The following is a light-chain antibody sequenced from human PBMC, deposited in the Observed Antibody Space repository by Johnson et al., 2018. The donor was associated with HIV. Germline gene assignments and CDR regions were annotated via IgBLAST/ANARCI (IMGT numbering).Light chain of an antibody. CDR2: ENN. Sequence: QSVLTQPPSVSAAPGQTVTISCSGSSSNIGNNYVSWYQQLPGTAPKLLIYENNKRPSGIPDRFSGSKSGTSVTLDITGLQTGDEADYYCGTWDSRLITYVSGTGTKVTVL. CDR1: SSNIGNNY. CDR3: GTWDSRLITYV. J-gene: IGLJ1*01. V-gene: IGLV1-51*02.